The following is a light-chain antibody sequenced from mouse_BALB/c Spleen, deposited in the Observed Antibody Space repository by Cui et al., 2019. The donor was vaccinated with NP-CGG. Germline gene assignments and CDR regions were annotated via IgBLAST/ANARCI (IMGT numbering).Light chain of an antibody. V-gene: IGLV1*01. CDR3: ALWYSNHWV. CDR1: TGAVTTNNY. CDR2: DTN. Sequence: QAVVTQESALTTSPGETVTLTCHSSTGAVTTNNYANWVQEKPDHLFTGLIGDTNNRVPGVPARFSGSLIGDKAALTITGAQTEDEAIYFCALWYSNHWVFGGGTKLTVL. J-gene: IGLJ1*01.